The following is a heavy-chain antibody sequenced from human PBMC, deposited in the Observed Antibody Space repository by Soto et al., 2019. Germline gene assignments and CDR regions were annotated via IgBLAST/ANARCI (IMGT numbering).Heavy chain of an antibody. CDR2: LYWDGDK. V-gene: IGHV2-5*02. J-gene: IGHJ4*02. CDR1: GFSLTTSGVG. Sequence: QITLNESGPTQVKPRQTLTLTCTFSGFSLTTSGVGVGWIRQSPGKAPEWLALLYWDGDKRYSPSLKSRLTITKDTSKNQVVLTMPDLDPADTATYYCAHRVLRTVFGLVTTTAIYFDFWGQGTPVAVSS. D-gene: IGHD3-3*01. CDR3: AHRVLRTVFGLVTTTAIYFDF.